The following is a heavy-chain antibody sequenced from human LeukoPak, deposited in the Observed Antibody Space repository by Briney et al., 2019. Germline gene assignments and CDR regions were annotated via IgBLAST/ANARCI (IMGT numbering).Heavy chain of an antibody. CDR3: ARVGLTGYSSGWYYFDY. D-gene: IGHD6-19*01. J-gene: IGHJ4*02. Sequence: SVKVSCKASGYTFTTYGISWVRQAPGQGLEWMGGIIPIFGTANYAQKFQGRVTITADESTSTAYMELSSLRSEDTAVYYCARVGLTGYSSGWYYFDYWGQGTLVTVSS. CDR1: GYTFTTYG. CDR2: IIPIFGTA. V-gene: IGHV1-69*13.